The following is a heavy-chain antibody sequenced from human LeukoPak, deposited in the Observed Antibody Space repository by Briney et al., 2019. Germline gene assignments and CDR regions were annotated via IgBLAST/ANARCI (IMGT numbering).Heavy chain of an antibody. CDR1: GFTFSSFG. CDR2: IRYDGSNK. CDR3: AKDRTMAADGTYFDY. J-gene: IGHJ4*02. D-gene: IGHD6-13*01. V-gene: IGHV3-30*02. Sequence: GGSLRLSCAASGFTFSSFGMHWVRQAPGKGLEWISFIRYDGSNKYYTDSVKGRFTISRDNSQNTLYLQMNSLRTEDTALYFCAKDRTMAADGTYFDYWGQGTLVTVSS.